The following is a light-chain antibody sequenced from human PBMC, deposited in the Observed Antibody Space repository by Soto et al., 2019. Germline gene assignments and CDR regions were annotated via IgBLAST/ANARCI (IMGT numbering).Light chain of an antibody. CDR2: YNN. Sequence: QSVLTQPPSVSGAPGQRVTISCTGSSSNIGTGHDVQWYQQLPGTDPKLLIYYNNIRPSGVPDRFSASKSGASASLAITGLPGEDEADSYCQSSDNSLGGSTFGGGTTLTVL. J-gene: IGLJ3*02. V-gene: IGLV1-40*01. CDR3: QSSDNSLGGST. CDR1: SSNIGTGHD.